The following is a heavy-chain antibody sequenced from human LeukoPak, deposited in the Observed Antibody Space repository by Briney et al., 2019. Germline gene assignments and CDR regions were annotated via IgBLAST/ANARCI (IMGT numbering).Heavy chain of an antibody. CDR3: ARGYCRGGNCYSLTSFDY. CDR2: IYYSGST. D-gene: IGHD2-15*01. J-gene: IGHJ4*02. V-gene: IGHV4-59*13. Sequence: SETLSLTCTVSGGSISSYYWSWIRQPPGKGLEWIGYIYYSGSTNYNPSLKSRVTISVDTSKNQFSLKLTSVTAADTAVYYCARGYCRGGNCYSLTSFDYWGQGTLVTVSS. CDR1: GGSISSYY.